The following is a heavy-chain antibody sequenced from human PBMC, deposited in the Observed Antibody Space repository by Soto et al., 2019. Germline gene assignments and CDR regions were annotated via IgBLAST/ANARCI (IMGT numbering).Heavy chain of an antibody. CDR3: ARGIAARVPFDY. J-gene: IGHJ4*02. Sequence: QVQLVQSGAEVKKPGASVKVSCKASGYTFTDYYLHWVRQAPGQRLEWMGWINPHSGGTNYAQKFQGRVTMTRDTSISTAYMELSRLRSDDTAVYYCARGIAARVPFDYWGQGTLVTVSS. CDR2: INPHSGGT. CDR1: GYTFTDYY. D-gene: IGHD6-6*01. V-gene: IGHV1-2*02.